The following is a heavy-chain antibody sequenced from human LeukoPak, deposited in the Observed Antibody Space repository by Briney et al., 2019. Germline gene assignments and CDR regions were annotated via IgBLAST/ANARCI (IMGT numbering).Heavy chain of an antibody. CDR3: AKDIAVAGMTFWYFDL. CDR2: ISSSSSTI. V-gene: IGHV3-48*01. CDR1: GFTFSSYS. Sequence: SGGSLRLSCAASGFTFSSYSMNWVRQAPGKGLEWVSYISSSSSTIYYADSVKGRFTISRDNAKNSLYLQMNSLRAEDTALYYCAKDIAVAGMTFWYFDLWGRGTLVTVSS. D-gene: IGHD6-19*01. J-gene: IGHJ2*01.